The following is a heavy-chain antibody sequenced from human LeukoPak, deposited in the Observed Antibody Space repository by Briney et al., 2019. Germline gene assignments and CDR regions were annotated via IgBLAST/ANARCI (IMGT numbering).Heavy chain of an antibody. CDR3: ATGTYYDILSPRLLFSFDY. CDR1: GYTLTELS. J-gene: IGHJ4*02. V-gene: IGHV1-24*01. Sequence: ASVKVPCKVSGYTLTELSMHWVRQAPGKGLEWMGGFDPEDGETIYAQKFQGRVTMTEDTSTDTAYMELSSLRSEDTAVYYCATGTYYDILSPRLLFSFDYWGQGTLVTVSS. D-gene: IGHD3-9*01. CDR2: FDPEDGET.